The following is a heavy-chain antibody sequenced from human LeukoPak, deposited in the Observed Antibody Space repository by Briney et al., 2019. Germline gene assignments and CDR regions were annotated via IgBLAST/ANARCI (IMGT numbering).Heavy chain of an antibody. CDR2: IYHSGST. CDR3: ARGYYGDTSYNWFDP. V-gene: IGHV4-38-2*02. J-gene: IGHJ5*02. CDR1: GYSISSGYY. D-gene: IGHD4-17*01. Sequence: SETLSLTCTVSGYSISSGYYWGWIRQPPGKGLEWIGGIYHSGSTYYNPSLKSRVTISVDTSKNQFSLKLSSVTAADTAVYYCARGYYGDTSYNWFDPWGQGTLVTVSS.